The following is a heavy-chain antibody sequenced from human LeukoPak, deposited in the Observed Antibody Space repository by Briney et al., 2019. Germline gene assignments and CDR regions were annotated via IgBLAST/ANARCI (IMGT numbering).Heavy chain of an antibody. CDR2: IKQDGSEK. D-gene: IGHD6-19*01. Sequence: GGSLRLSCTASGFTFGDYAMSWVRQAPGKGLEWVANIKQDGSEKYYVDSVKGRFTISRDNAKNSLYLQMNSLRAEDTAVYYCASLTRAGYYFDYWGQGTLVTVSS. J-gene: IGHJ4*02. CDR1: GFTFGDYA. CDR3: ASLTRAGYYFDY. V-gene: IGHV3-7*01.